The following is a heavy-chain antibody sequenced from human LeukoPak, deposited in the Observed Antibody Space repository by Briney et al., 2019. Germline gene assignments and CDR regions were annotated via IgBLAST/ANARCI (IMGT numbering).Heavy chain of an antibody. Sequence: GGSLRLSCAASGFTFSSYGMHWVRQAPGKGLEWVAVISYDGSNKYYADSVKGRFTISRDNAKNSLYLQMNSVRAEDTAVYYCARDSPYYYGMDVWGQGTTVTVSS. J-gene: IGHJ6*02. V-gene: IGHV3-30*03. CDR2: ISYDGSNK. CDR1: GFTFSSYG. CDR3: ARDSPYYYGMDV.